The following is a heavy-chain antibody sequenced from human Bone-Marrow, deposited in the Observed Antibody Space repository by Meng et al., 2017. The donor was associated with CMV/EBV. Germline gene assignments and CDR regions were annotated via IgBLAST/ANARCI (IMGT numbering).Heavy chain of an antibody. CDR2: IRSKAFGGTT. V-gene: IGHV3-49*04. Sequence: GESLKISCTASGFTFGDYALTWVRQAPGKGLEWVGFIRSKAFGGTTACAASVKGRFTISRDDSKSIAYLQTNSLKTEDTAVYYCTRSYDSRGYYPGYFHHWGQGTLVTVSS. J-gene: IGHJ1*01. CDR3: TRSYDSRGYYPGYFHH. CDR1: GFTFGDYA. D-gene: IGHD3-22*01.